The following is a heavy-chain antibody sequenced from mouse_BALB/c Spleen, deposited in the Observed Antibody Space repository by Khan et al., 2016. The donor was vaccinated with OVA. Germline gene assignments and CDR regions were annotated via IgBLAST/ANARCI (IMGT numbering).Heavy chain of an antibody. CDR1: GYSITSYYA. CDR2: ISSSGST. Sequence: EVQLQESGPGLVKPSPSLSLTCTVTGYSITSYYAWYWIRQFPGNKLEWMGYISSSGSTNYNPALKNRISITRDTSKNPSFLPLNSVTTEDTATSYCERDGSRYNYAIDYWGQGTSVTVSS. CDR3: ERDGSRYNYAIDY. D-gene: IGHD2-3*01. V-gene: IGHV3-2*02. J-gene: IGHJ4*01.